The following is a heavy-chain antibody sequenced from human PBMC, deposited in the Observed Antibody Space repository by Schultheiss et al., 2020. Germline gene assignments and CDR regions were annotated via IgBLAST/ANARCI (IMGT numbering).Heavy chain of an antibody. J-gene: IGHJ4*02. CDR3: ARRIVATTFDY. V-gene: IGHV4-39*01. D-gene: IGHD5-12*01. CDR1: GGSVSSGGYY. Sequence: SETLSLTCIVSGGSVSSGGYYWAWIRQPPGKGLEWIGSISYSGSTFYNPSLKSRITISVDTSKNQFSLNLRSVTAADTAVYYCARRIVATTFDYWGQGALVTVSS. CDR2: ISYSGST.